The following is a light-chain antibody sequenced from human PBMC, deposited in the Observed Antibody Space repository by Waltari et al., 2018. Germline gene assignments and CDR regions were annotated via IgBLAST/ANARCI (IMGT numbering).Light chain of an antibody. Sequence: QSVLTQPPSVSGAPGPRVPIPCPRSSSNIRAGYDVPWSQQLPGTAPKLLIYNNINRPSGVPDRFSGSKSGTSASLAITGLQAEDEAVYYCQSYDSSLSGSRVFGGGTKLTVL. CDR3: QSYDSSLSGSRV. J-gene: IGLJ3*02. CDR1: SSNIRAGYD. V-gene: IGLV1-40*01. CDR2: NNI.